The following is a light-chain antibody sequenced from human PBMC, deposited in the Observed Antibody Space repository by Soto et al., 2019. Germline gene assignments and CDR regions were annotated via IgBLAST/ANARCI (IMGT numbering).Light chain of an antibody. CDR2: DAS. Sequence: EIVLTQSPATLSLSPGERATLSCGASQSLSRSLAWYQQKPGQAPRLLIYDASNRATGIPARFSGSGSGTDFTLTISSLEPEDFAVYYCQQRSNWPPNFGQGTRLEIK. J-gene: IGKJ5*01. CDR1: QSLSRS. V-gene: IGKV3-11*01. CDR3: QQRSNWPPN.